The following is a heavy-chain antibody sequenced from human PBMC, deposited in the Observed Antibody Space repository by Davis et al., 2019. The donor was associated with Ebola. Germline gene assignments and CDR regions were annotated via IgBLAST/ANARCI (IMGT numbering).Heavy chain of an antibody. CDR3: ARGIGDGIWKQFWGRFDP. Sequence: AASVKVSCKASGYTFTNYFINWVRQAPGQGLEWMGVINPSPGIKSSAQKFQGRVTLTSDTYKNIVYMELNSLRPEDTAVYYCARGIGDGIWKQFWGRFDPWGQGTLVTVSS. V-gene: IGHV1-46*01. D-gene: IGHD3-16*01. CDR2: INPSPGIK. CDR1: GYTFTNYF. J-gene: IGHJ5*02.